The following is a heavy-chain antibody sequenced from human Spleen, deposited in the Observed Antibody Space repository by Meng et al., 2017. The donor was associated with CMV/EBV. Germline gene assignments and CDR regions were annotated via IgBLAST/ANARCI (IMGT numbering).Heavy chain of an antibody. CDR1: GYTLSELS. J-gene: IGHJ4*02. V-gene: IGHV1-24*01. CDR2: FDPEDDET. D-gene: IGHD6-19*01. CDR3: ARSTGWSRFDS. Sequence: QAQLVQSGAEVMKPGGLPKVSCKVSGYTLSELSIQWVRQAPGKGLEWMGSFDPEDDETIYAQNFQGRVTMTEDTFTDTAYMDMSSLRSEDTAVYYCARSTGWSRFDSWGLGTLGTVSS.